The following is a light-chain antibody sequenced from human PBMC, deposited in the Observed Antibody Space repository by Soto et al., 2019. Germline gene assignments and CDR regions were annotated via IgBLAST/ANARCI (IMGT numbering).Light chain of an antibody. CDR2: DVS. Sequence: QSALTQPASVSRSPGQSITISCTGTNSDTGGYNYVSWYQQHPGKAPKLMIYDVSNRPSGVSNRFSGSKSGNTASLTISGLQAEDEADYYCSSYTSSSTYIFGTGTKVTVL. V-gene: IGLV2-14*01. CDR1: NSDTGGYNY. CDR3: SSYTSSSTYI. J-gene: IGLJ1*01.